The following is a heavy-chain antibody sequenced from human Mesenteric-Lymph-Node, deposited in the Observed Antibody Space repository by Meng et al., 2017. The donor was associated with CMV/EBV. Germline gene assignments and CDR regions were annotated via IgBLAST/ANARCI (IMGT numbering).Heavy chain of an antibody. CDR1: GGSLSSGDYY. J-gene: IGHJ6*02. D-gene: IGHD6-13*01. Sequence: SETLSLTCTVSGGSLSSGDYYWSWIRQPPGKDLEWIGHIYYSGSTYYNPSLKSRVTISVDTSKNQFSLKLSSVTAADTAVYYCATSENSSSWPYYYYYGMDVWGQGTTVTVSS. CDR3: ATSENSSSWPYYYYYGMDV. V-gene: IGHV4-30-4*08. CDR2: IYYSGST.